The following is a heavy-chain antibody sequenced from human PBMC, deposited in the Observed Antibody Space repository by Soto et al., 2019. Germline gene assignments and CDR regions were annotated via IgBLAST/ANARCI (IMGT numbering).Heavy chain of an antibody. CDR1: GFTFSNAW. Sequence: EVQLVESGGGLVKPGGSLRLSCEVSGFTFSNAWMSWVRQGPGKGLEWVGRIKRNTDGGTTNYAAPVKGRFTISRDDAKNTLYLQMNSLQTDDTGIYYCTTGMTTATAGFDYWGQGTLVTVSS. J-gene: IGHJ4*02. V-gene: IGHV3-15*01. CDR3: TTGMTTATAGFDY. CDR2: IKRNTDGGTT. D-gene: IGHD4-17*01.